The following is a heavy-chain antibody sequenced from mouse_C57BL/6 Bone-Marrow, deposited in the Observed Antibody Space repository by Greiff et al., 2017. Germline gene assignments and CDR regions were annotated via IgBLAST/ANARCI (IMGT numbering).Heavy chain of an antibody. J-gene: IGHJ2*01. CDR2: INPNNGGT. Sequence: EVQLQQSGPELVKPGASVKIPCKASGYTFTDYNMDWVKQSHGKSLEWIGDINPNNGGTNYNQKFKGKATLTVDKSSSTAYMELRSLTSEDTAVYYCARWEAGSYFDYWGQGTTLTVSS. V-gene: IGHV1-18*01. D-gene: IGHD3-2*02. CDR3: ARWEAGSYFDY. CDR1: GYTFTDYN.